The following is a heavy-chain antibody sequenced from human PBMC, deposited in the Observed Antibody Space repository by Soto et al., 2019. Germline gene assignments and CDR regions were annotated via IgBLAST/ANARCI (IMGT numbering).Heavy chain of an antibody. D-gene: IGHD3-10*01. J-gene: IGHJ4*02. CDR3: ARGSPGPVDH. Sequence: QVQLVQSGAEVRKPGASVKVSCKASGYAFTSFHFNWVRQATGQGLEWIGWMNPYSGDTGFAQRFQGRVTMTRNTSISTAYMELSSLRSDDTAVYYCARGSPGPVDHWGQGTLVTVSS. V-gene: IGHV1-8*01. CDR2: MNPYSGDT. CDR1: GYAFTSFH.